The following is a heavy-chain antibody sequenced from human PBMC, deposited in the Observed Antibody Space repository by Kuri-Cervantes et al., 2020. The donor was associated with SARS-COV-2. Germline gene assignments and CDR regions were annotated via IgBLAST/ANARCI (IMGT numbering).Heavy chain of an antibody. V-gene: IGHV1-2*02. CDR2: INPNSGGT. CDR3: ARRGYSGYDTIYYFDY. D-gene: IGHD5-12*01. Sequence: ASVKVSCKASEGTFSSYAISWVRQAPGQGLEWMGWINPNSGGTNYAQKFQGRVTMTRDTSISTAYMELSRLRSDDTAVYYCARRGYSGYDTIYYFDYWGQGTLVTVSS. CDR1: EGTFSSYA. J-gene: IGHJ4*02.